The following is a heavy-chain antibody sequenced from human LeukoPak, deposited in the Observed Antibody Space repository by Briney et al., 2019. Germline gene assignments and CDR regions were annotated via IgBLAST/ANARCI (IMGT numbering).Heavy chain of an antibody. CDR2: ISWNSGSI. D-gene: IGHD3-22*01. CDR1: GFTFDDYA. Sequence: GGSLRLSCAASGFTFDDYAMHWVRQAPGKGLEWVSGISWNSGSIGYADSVKGRFTISRDNSKNTLYLQISSLTVEDTAVYYCAKECGRDYDDRAFDLWGQGTMVTVSS. V-gene: IGHV3-9*01. J-gene: IGHJ3*01. CDR3: AKECGRDYDDRAFDL.